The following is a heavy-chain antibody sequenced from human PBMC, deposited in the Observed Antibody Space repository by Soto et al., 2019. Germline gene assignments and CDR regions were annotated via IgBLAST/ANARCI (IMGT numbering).Heavy chain of an antibody. CDR3: ARDQVGYGGTDRDGMDV. J-gene: IGHJ6*02. D-gene: IGHD2-15*01. Sequence: PGGSLRLSCAAAGFTVSSNYMSWVRKDPGKGLEWVSVIYSGGSTYYADSVKGRFTISRDNSKNTLYLQMNSLRAEDTAVYYCARDQVGYGGTDRDGMDVWGQGTTVTVSS. V-gene: IGHV3-53*01. CDR2: IYSGGST. CDR1: GFTVSSNY.